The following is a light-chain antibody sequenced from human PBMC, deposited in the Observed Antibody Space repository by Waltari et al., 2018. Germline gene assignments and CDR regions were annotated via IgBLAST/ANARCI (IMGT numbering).Light chain of an antibody. Sequence: EIVLTQSPGTLSLSLGERATVSCRASHSVSRALAWYQQKPGQAPRLLIYGASTRATGIPDRFSGSGSGTDFSLTISRLEPDDFAVYYCQHYLRLPATFGQGTTVEI. CDR3: QHYLRLPAT. CDR2: GAS. J-gene: IGKJ1*01. V-gene: IGKV3-20*01. CDR1: HSVSRA.